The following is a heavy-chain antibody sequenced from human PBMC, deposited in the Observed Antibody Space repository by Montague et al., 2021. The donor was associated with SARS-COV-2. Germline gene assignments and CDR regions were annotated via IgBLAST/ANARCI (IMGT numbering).Heavy chain of an antibody. J-gene: IGHJ3*02. D-gene: IGHD3-3*01. Sequence: SETLSLTCAVSGGSISSSNWWSWVRQPPGKGLEWIGEIYHSGSTSYNPSLKSRVTISVDKPKNQFSLKLSSVTAADTAMYYCARGYRRITIFGVVIYDAFDIWGQGTMVTVSS. V-gene: IGHV4-4*02. CDR2: IYHSGST. CDR3: ARGYRRITIFGVVIYDAFDI. CDR1: GGSISSSNW.